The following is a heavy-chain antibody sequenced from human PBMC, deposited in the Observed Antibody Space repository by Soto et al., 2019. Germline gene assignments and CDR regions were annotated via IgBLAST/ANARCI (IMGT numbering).Heavy chain of an antibody. J-gene: IGHJ4*02. CDR3: AGARLGIAAAGTPLFDY. V-gene: IGHV3-13*01. D-gene: IGHD6-13*01. CDR2: IGTAGDT. CDR1: VFTFSSYD. Sequence: PGGSLRLSCAASVFTFSSYDMHWGRQATGKGLEWVSAIGTAGDTYYPGSVKGRFTISRENAKNSLYLQMNSLRAGDTAVYYCAGARLGIAAAGTPLFDYWGQGILVTVSS.